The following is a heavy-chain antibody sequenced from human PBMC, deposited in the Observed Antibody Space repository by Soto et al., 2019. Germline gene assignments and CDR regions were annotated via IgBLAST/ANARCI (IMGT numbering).Heavy chain of an antibody. V-gene: IGHV4-34*01. CDR1: GGSFSGYY. CDR3: ARELLWFGDYHWYSDL. CDR2: INHSGST. Sequence: PSETLSLTCAVYGGSFSGYYWSWIRQPPGKGLEWIGEINHSGSTNYNPSLKSRVTISVDKSKNQFSLKRSSVTAADTAVYYCARELLWFGDYHWYSDLWGRGPLVPVSS. D-gene: IGHD3-10*01. J-gene: IGHJ2*01.